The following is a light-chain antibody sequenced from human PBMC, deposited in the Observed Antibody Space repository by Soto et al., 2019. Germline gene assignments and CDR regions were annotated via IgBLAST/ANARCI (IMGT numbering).Light chain of an antibody. J-gene: IGLJ1*01. V-gene: IGLV4-69*01. CDR3: QTWGTGIHV. Sequence: QLVLTQSPSASASLGASVKLTCTLSSGHSSYAIAWHQQQPEKGPRYLMKLNSDGSHSKGDGIPDRFSGSSSGAERYLIISRLQSEDEADYSCQTWGTGIHVFGTGTKVTVL. CDR1: SGHSSYA. CDR2: LNSDGSH.